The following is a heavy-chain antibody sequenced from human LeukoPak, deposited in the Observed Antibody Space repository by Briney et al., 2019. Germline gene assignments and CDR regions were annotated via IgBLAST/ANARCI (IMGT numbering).Heavy chain of an antibody. J-gene: IGHJ4*02. D-gene: IGHD3-10*01. CDR3: ARGPYGTGSHFDF. CDR1: GSTFSSYD. CDR2: MNPNSGDT. Sequence: ASVKVSCKACGSTFSSYDINWVRQATGQGLEWMGWMNPNSGDTGYTQRFQGRVTMTRDTSTSTAYMELSSLRSEDTAVYYCARGPYGTGSHFDFWGQGTLVTVSS. V-gene: IGHV1-8*02.